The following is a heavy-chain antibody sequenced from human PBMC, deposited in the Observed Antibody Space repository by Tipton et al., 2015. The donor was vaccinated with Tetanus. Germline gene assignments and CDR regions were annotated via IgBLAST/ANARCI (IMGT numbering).Heavy chain of an antibody. J-gene: IGHJ4*02. Sequence: AASGFTFSSYSMNWVRQAPGKGLEWVSYISSSSSTIYYADSVKGRFTISRDNAKNSLYLQMNSLRDEDTAVYYCARVTNNYYGSGSISKPWDYWGQGTLVTVSS. CDR2: ISSSSSTI. D-gene: IGHD3-10*01. CDR1: GFTFSSYS. V-gene: IGHV3-48*02. CDR3: ARVTNNYYGSGSISKPWDY.